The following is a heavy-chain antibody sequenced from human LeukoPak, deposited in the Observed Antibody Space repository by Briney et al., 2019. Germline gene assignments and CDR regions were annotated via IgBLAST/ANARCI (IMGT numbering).Heavy chain of an antibody. J-gene: IGHJ4*02. CDR3: ARVIPIVVVTAIPYYFDY. CDR1: GGSFSGYY. D-gene: IGHD2-21*02. CDR2: MSHSGST. Sequence: SETLSLTCAVYGGSFSGYYWSWIRQPQGKGLEWIGEMSHSGSTNYNPSLKSRVTISVDTSKNQFSLKLSSVTAADTAVYYCARVIPIVVVTAIPYYFDYWGQGTLVTVSS. V-gene: IGHV4-34*01.